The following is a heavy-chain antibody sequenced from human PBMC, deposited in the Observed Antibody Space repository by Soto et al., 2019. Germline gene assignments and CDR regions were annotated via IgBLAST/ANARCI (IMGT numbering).Heavy chain of an antibody. J-gene: IGHJ3*02. V-gene: IGHV3-33*01. CDR1: GFTFSAYG. D-gene: IGHD2-15*01. Sequence: QVQLVESGGGVVQPGRSLRLSCAPSGFTFSAYGMHWVRQAPGKGLELVAVITNDAKIRYEGDSVKGRFTISRDNSKNMLYLQMDSLRVEDTALYYCVRDDIGDPNGFDIWGQGTMVTVSS. CDR3: VRDDIGDPNGFDI. CDR2: ITNDAKIR.